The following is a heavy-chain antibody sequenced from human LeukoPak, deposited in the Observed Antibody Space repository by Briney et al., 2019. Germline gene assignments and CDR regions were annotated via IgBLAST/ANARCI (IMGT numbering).Heavy chain of an antibody. CDR2: INWNGGST. D-gene: IGHD1-14*01. V-gene: IGHV3-20*04. CDR1: GFTFSSYA. J-gene: IGHJ4*02. Sequence: GGSLRLSCAASGFTFSSYAMTWVRQAPGKGLEWVSGINWNGGSTGYADSVKGRFTISRDNAKNSLYLQMNSLRAEDTALYYCARDPDRYYFDYWGQGTLVTVSP. CDR3: ARDPDRYYFDY.